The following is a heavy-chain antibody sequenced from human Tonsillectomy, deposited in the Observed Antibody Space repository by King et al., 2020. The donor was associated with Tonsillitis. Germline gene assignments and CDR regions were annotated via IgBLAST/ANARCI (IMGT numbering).Heavy chain of an antibody. CDR2: INSDGSTT. D-gene: IGHD3-3*01. CDR1: GFTFSSYW. CDR3: ASAASYEHWSGSIFGY. V-gene: IGHV3-74*01. J-gene: IGHJ4*02. Sequence: VQLVESGGGLVQPGGSLRLSCAASGFTFSSYWMHWVRQVPGKGLVWVSRINSDGSTTRYADSVKGRFTISRDNAKNTLYLQMNSLRAEDTAVYFCASAASYEHWSGSIFGYWGQGTLVTVSS.